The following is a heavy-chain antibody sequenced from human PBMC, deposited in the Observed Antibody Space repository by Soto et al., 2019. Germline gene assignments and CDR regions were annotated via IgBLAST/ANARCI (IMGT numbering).Heavy chain of an antibody. CDR3: ARKVLDTAMVTNYYYYGMDV. V-gene: IGHV4-39*01. D-gene: IGHD5-18*01. CDR1: GGSISSSSYY. Sequence: SETLSLTCTVSGGSISSSSYYWGWIRQPPGKGLEWIGSIYYSGSTYYNPSLKSRVTISVDTSKNQFSLKLSSVTAADTAVYYCARKVLDTAMVTNYYYYGMDVWGQGTTVTVSS. J-gene: IGHJ6*02. CDR2: IYYSGST.